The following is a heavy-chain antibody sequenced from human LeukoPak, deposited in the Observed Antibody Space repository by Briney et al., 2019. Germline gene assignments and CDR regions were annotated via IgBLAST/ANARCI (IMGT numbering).Heavy chain of an antibody. CDR3: ARLVNYYYDSSGYYGGPRWFDP. Sequence: SETLSLTCTVSGGSISSYYWSWIRQPPGKGLEWIGYIYYSGSTNYNPSLKSRVTISVDTSKNQFSLKLSSVTAADTAVYYCARLVNYYYDSSGYYGGPRWFDPWGQGTLVTVSS. V-gene: IGHV4-59*01. D-gene: IGHD3-22*01. CDR2: IYYSGST. J-gene: IGHJ5*02. CDR1: GGSISSYY.